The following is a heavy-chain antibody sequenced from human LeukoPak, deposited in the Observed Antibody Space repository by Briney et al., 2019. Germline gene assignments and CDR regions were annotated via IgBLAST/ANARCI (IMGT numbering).Heavy chain of an antibody. CDR2: ARNKPKGYTT. J-gene: IGHJ1*01. CDR1: GFTFSDHY. D-gene: IGHD1-7*01. CDR3: ATVEGNYGH. Sequence: GGSLGLSCEVFGFTFSDHYMDWVRQAPGKGLEWVGRARNKPKGYTTVYAASVKGRFTSSRDDSKDSLYLQMNSLKTDDTAVYYCATVEGNYGHWGQGTLVTVSS. V-gene: IGHV3-72*01.